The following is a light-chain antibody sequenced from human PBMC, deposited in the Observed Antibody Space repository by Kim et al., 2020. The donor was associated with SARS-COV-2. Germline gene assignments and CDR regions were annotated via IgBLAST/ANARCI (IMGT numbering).Light chain of an antibody. CDR2: GAS. Sequence: VSPGERATPSCRASQGVSSNLAWYQQKPGQAPRLLIYGASSRATGIPDRFSGSGSGTDFTLTISRLEPEDFAVYHCQQYGRSPITFGQGTRLEIK. V-gene: IGKV3-20*01. J-gene: IGKJ5*01. CDR3: QQYGRSPIT. CDR1: QGVSSN.